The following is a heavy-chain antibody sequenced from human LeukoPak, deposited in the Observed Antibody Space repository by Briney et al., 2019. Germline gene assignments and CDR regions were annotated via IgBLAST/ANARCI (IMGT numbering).Heavy chain of an antibody. CDR3: AREGTSSGYYNYFDY. D-gene: IGHD3-22*01. CDR1: GFTFSSYG. V-gene: IGHV3-30*03. J-gene: IGHJ4*02. CDR2: ISYDGSNK. Sequence: PGGSLRLSCAASGFTFSSYGMHWVRQAPGKGLEWVAVISYDGSNKYYADSVKGRFTISRDNSKNTLYLQMNSLRAEDTAVYYCAREGTSSGYYNYFDYWGQGTLVTVSS.